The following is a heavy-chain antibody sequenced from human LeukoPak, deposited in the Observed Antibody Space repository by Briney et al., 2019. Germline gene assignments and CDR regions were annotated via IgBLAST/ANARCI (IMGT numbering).Heavy chain of an antibody. Sequence: GSSVKVSCKDSGGTFSSYAISWVRQAPGQGLEWMGGIIPIFGTANYAQKFQGRVTITADESTSTAYMELSSLRSEDTAVYYCARSNDYVWGSYRYGNWFDPWGQGTLVTVSS. J-gene: IGHJ5*02. CDR2: IIPIFGTA. D-gene: IGHD3-16*02. CDR3: ARSNDYVWGSYRYGNWFDP. CDR1: GGTFSSYA. V-gene: IGHV1-69*01.